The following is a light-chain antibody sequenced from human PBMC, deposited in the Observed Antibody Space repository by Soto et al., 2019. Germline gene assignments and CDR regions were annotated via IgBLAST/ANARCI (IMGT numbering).Light chain of an antibody. CDR3: QQYTGPPTT. CDR2: GAS. CDR1: QTVSSNY. Sequence: EIILTQSPDSLSLSPGERATLSCGASQTVSSNYLAWCQQRPGQAPRLLIYGASTRAAGIPDRFSGSGSGTDVTLTITRLEPEDAAGYFCQQYTGPPTTFGQGTHWRL. V-gene: IGKV3-20*01. J-gene: IGKJ5*01.